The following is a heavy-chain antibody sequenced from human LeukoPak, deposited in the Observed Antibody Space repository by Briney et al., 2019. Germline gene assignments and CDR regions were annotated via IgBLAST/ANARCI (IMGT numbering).Heavy chain of an antibody. CDR3: ARSTMVNTATGWFDP. CDR2: IYNSGST. CDR1: GDSISSYY. V-gene: IGHV4-59*12. J-gene: IGHJ5*02. D-gene: IGHD4/OR15-4a*01. Sequence: PSETLSLTCTVAGDSISSYYWSWNRQPQGRGLEWIGYIYNSGSTNYNPSLKSRVTMSVDTSKNHMSLKLSSVTAADTAMYYCARSTMVNTATGWFDPWGQGTLVTVSS.